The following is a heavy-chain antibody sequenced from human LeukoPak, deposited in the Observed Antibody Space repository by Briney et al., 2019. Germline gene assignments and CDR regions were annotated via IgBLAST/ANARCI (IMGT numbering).Heavy chain of an antibody. CDR1: GGTFSSYA. V-gene: IGHV1-69*04. D-gene: IGHD3-10*01. J-gene: IGHJ5*02. CDR3: ARGRSGFRELFNWFDP. CDR2: IIPILGIA. Sequence: SVKVSCKASGGTFSSYAISWVRQAPGQGLEWMGRIIPILGIANYAQKFQGRVTITADKSTSTAYMGLSSLRSEDTAVYYCARGRSGFRELFNWFDPWGQGTLVTVSS.